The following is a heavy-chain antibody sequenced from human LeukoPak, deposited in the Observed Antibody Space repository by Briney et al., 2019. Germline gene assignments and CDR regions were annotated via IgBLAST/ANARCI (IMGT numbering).Heavy chain of an antibody. Sequence: SVKVSCKASGGTFSSYAISWVRQAPGQGLEWVGRIIPIFGIANYAQKFQGRVTITADKSTSTAYMELSSLRSEDTAVYYCARGDYYYYYYGMDVWGQGTTVTVSS. J-gene: IGHJ6*02. D-gene: IGHD3-16*01. V-gene: IGHV1-69*04. CDR2: IIPIFGIA. CDR3: ARGDYYYYYYGMDV. CDR1: GGTFSSYA.